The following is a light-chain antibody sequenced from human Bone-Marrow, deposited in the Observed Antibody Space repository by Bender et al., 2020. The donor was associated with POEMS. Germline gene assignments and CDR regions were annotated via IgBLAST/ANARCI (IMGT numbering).Light chain of an antibody. CDR3: QVWDSNSDPPYV. Sequence: YVLSQSPPVSVAPGQTARITCGGNNIGRTSVHWYQQKPGQAPVLVVYDDRDRPSGVPERFSGSNSGNTATLTISRVAAGDEADYYCQVWDSNSDPPYVFGSGTKVTVI. CDR1: NIGRTS. CDR2: DDR. V-gene: IGLV3-21*02. J-gene: IGLJ1*01.